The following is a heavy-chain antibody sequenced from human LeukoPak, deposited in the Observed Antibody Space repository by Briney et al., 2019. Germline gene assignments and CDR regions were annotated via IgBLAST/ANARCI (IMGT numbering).Heavy chain of an antibody. CDR3: ARSRGYFDY. CDR2: IYYSGST. D-gene: IGHD6-13*01. J-gene: IGHJ4*02. V-gene: IGHV4-59*01. CDR1: GGSPSSDY. Sequence: SETLSLTRTLSGGSPSSDYWSWIRQPPGKGLEWVGHIYYSGSTNYNPSLKGRVTISVDTSKNQFSLKLSSVTAADTALYYCARSRGYFDYWGQGTLVTVSS.